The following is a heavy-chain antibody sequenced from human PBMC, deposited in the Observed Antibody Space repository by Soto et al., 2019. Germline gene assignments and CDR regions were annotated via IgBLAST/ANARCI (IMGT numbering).Heavy chain of an antibody. CDR3: AREEHRTFDY. CDR1: GFTFSSYA. CDR2: ISYDGSNK. J-gene: IGHJ4*02. V-gene: IGHV3-30-3*01. Sequence: GGSLRLSCAASGFTFSSYAMHWVRQAPGKGLEWVAVISYDGSNKYYADSVKGRFTISRDNSKNTLYLQMNSLRAEDTAVYYCAREEHRTFDYWGQGTLVTVSS.